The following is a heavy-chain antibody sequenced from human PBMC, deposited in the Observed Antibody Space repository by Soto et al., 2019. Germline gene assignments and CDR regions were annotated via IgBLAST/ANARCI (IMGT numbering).Heavy chain of an antibody. V-gene: IGHV4-59*08. D-gene: IGHD5-18*01. CDR3: ARLQQNWFLDV. CDR1: GGSISSYY. CDR2: IYYSGST. J-gene: IGHJ6*04. Sequence: SETLSLTCTVSGGSISSYYWSWIRQPPGKGLEWIGYIYYSGSTNYNPSLKSLVTISVDTSKNQFSLKLSSVTAADTAVYYCARLQQNWFLDVWGKGTTVTVSS.